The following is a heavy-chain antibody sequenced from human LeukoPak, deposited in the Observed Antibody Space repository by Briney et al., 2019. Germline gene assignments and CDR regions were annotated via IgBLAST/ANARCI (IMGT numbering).Heavy chain of an antibody. D-gene: IGHD3-3*02. J-gene: IGHJ6*02. CDR3: ARALAYGPQQTYYYYYGMDV. Sequence: SETLSLTCAVYGGPFSGYYWSWIRQPPGKGLEWLGEINHSGSTNYNPSLKSRVTISVDTSKNQFSLKLSSVTAADTAVYYCARALAYGPQQTYYYYYGMDVWGQGTTVTVSS. CDR1: GGPFSGYY. V-gene: IGHV4-34*01. CDR2: INHSGST.